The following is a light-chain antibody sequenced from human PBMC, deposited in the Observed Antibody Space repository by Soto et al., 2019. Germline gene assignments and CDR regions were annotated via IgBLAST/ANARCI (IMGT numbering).Light chain of an antibody. CDR2: ENN. Sequence: QSVLTQQPLVSAAPGQTITISCSGSSSNIGNNYVSWYQQLPGTAPKLLIYENNKRPSGIPDRFSGSKSGTSATLGITGLQTGDEADYYCGTWDSSLSVWVFGGGTKLTVL. J-gene: IGLJ3*02. V-gene: IGLV1-51*02. CDR3: GTWDSSLSVWV. CDR1: SSNIGNNY.